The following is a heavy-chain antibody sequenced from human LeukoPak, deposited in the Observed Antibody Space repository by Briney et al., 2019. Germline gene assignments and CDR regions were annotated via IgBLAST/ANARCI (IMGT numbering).Heavy chain of an antibody. CDR2: IYSGGST. D-gene: IGHD2-2*01. CDR1: GFTVSSNY. Sequence: GGSLRLSCAASGFTVSSNYMSWVRQAPGKGLEWVSVIYSGGSTYYADSVKGRFTISRDNSKNTLYLQMNSLRAEDTAVYYCAKKGCSSTSCRIDYWGQGTLVTVSS. J-gene: IGHJ4*02. CDR3: AKKGCSSTSCRIDY. V-gene: IGHV3-53*01.